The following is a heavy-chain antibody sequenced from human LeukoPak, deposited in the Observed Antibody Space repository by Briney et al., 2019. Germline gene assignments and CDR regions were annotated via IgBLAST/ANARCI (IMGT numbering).Heavy chain of an antibody. J-gene: IGHJ5*02. CDR3: ARDRSSSSWSGYNWFDP. CDR1: GFTFSSYE. D-gene: IGHD6-13*01. CDR2: ISSSGSTI. Sequence: GGSLRLSCAASGFTFSSYEMSWVRQAPGKGLEWVSYISSSGSTIYYADSVKGRFTISRDNAKNSLYLQMNSLRAEDTAVYYCARDRSSSSWSGYNWFDPWGQGTLVTVSS. V-gene: IGHV3-48*03.